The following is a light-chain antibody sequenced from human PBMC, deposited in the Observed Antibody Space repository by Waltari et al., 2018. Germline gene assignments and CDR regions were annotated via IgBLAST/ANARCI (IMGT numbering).Light chain of an antibody. CDR1: SSTIGSNL. Sequence: QSVLTQPPSASGTPGPRVTISCSGSSSTIGSNLVTCYQQFPGKAPKRLIYRSDQRPSGVPDRFSGSKSGTSASLAINGLQSEDEAAYYCAAWDDSLHGHWVFGGGTKVTVL. CDR3: AAWDDSLHGHWV. J-gene: IGLJ3*02. CDR2: RSD. V-gene: IGLV1-44*01.